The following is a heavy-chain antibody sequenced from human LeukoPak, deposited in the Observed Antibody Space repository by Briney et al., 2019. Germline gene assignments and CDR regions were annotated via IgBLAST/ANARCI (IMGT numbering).Heavy chain of an antibody. D-gene: IGHD6-19*01. V-gene: IGHV3-7*01. J-gene: IGHJ4*02. CDR2: INQEGSGK. CDR3: GRDTAVAHLYAY. CDR1: GFTFSYYW. Sequence: GGSLRLSCAASGFTFSYYWMSWVRQAPGKGLEWVSSINQEGSGKHYADSVKGRFTISRDNAKNSLYLQMNSLRAEDTALYYCGRDTAVAHLYAYWGQRALVTVSS.